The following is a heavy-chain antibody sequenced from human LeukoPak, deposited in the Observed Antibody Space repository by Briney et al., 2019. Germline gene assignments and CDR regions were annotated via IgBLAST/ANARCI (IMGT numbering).Heavy chain of an antibody. CDR2: ISYTGGT. CDR1: GGSINRSNYY. CDR3: ARRTDGYSHP. D-gene: IGHD5-24*01. V-gene: IGHV4-39*07. Sequence: SETLSLTCTVSGGSINRSNYYWGWIRQPPGKGLEWIGSISYTGGTDYNPSLKSRVSISVDTSKNQFSLKLSSVTAADTAVYYCARRTDGYSHPWGQGTLVTVSS. J-gene: IGHJ5*02.